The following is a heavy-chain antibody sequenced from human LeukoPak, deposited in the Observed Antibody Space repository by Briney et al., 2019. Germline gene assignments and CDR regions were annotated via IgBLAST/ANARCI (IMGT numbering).Heavy chain of an antibody. CDR3: AREGPGYYYGSGSIDY. CDR2: INHSGST. CDR1: GGSFSGYY. D-gene: IGHD3-10*01. Sequence: SETLSLTCAVYGGSFSGYYWSWIRQPPGKGLEWIGEINHSGSTNYNPSLKSRVTISVDTSKNQFSLKLSSVTAADTAVYYCAREGPGYYYGSGSIDYWGQGILVTVSS. V-gene: IGHV4-34*01. J-gene: IGHJ4*02.